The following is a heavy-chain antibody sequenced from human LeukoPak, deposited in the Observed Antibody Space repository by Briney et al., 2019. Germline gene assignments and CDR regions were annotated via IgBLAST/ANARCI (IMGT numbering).Heavy chain of an antibody. D-gene: IGHD3-16*01. Sequence: SETLSLTCAVYGGSFSGYYWGWIRQPPGKGLEWIGEINHSGSTNYNPSLKSRVTISVDTSKNQFSLKLSSVTAADTAVYYCARTRGRIMITFGGVHFDYWGQGTLVTVPS. CDR2: INHSGST. J-gene: IGHJ4*02. CDR3: ARTRGRIMITFGGVHFDY. V-gene: IGHV4-34*01. CDR1: GGSFSGYY.